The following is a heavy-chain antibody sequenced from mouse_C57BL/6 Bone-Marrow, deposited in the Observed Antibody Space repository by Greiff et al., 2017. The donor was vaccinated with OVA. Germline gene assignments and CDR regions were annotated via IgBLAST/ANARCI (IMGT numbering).Heavy chain of an antibody. CDR3: ARGPYYGSPYYYAMDY. D-gene: IGHD1-1*01. CDR1: GYTFTSYG. V-gene: IGHV1-81*01. Sequence: VMLVESGAELARPGASVKLSCKASGYTFTSYGISWVKQRTGQGLEWIGEIYPRSGNTYYNEKFKGKATLTADKSSSTAYMELRSLTSEDSAVYFGARGPYYGSPYYYAMDYWGQGTSVTVSS. CDR2: IYPRSGNT. J-gene: IGHJ4*01.